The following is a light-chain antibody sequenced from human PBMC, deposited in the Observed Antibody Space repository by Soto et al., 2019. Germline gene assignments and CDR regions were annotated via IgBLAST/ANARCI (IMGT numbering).Light chain of an antibody. CDR1: QSVSSSY. CDR2: GAS. J-gene: IGKJ2*01. CDR3: QQYGSSLGYT. Sequence: EIVLTQSPGTLSLSPGERATLSCRDSQSVSSSYLAWYQQKPGQAPRLLIYGASSRATGIPDRFSGSGSGTDFTLTISRLEPEDFAVYYCQQYGSSLGYTFGQGTKLEIK. V-gene: IGKV3-20*01.